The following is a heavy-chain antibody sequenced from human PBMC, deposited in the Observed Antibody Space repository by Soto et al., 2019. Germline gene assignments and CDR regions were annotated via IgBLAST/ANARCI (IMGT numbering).Heavy chain of an antibody. CDR3: AREVAQWAGTEYYYHYGMDV. CDR1: GYTFTGYY. D-gene: IGHD6-19*01. Sequence: ASVKVSCKASGYTFTGYYMHWVRQAPGQGLEWMGWIDPNSGGTNYAQKFQGRVTMTRETSISTAYMELSKLRSDDTAVYYCAREVAQWAGTEYYYHYGMDVWGQGTTVTVSS. CDR2: IDPNSGGT. J-gene: IGHJ6*02. V-gene: IGHV1-2*02.